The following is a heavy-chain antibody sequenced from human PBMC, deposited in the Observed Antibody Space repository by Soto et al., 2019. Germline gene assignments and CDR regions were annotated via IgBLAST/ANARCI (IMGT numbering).Heavy chain of an antibody. CDR2: ISGSGGST. J-gene: IGHJ4*02. V-gene: IGHV3-23*01. D-gene: IGHD3-10*01. CDR1: GYTFRSYG. CDR3: ANRDDYGSGSYFPFDH. Sequence: EVQLLESGGGLVQPGGSLRLSCAASGYTFRSYGMSWVRQAPGKGLEWVSSISGSGGSTYYADSVKGRFTISRDNSKNTLYLQMSGLRAEDTAVYYCANRDDYGSGSYFPFDHWGQGTLVTVSS.